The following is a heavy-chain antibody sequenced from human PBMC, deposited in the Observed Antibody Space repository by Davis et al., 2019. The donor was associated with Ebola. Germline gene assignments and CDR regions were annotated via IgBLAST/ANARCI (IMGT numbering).Heavy chain of an antibody. V-gene: IGHV4-59*12. D-gene: IGHD1-26*01. CDR2: IYYSGST. CDR3: ARGAVGASFSYYYYYGMDV. Sequence: SETLSLTCTVSGGSISSYYWSWIRQPPGKGLEWIGYIYYSGSTNYNPSLKSRVTISVDTSKNQFSLKLSSVTAADTAVYYCARGAVGASFSYYYYYGMDVWGQGTTVTVSS. CDR1: GGSISSYY. J-gene: IGHJ6*02.